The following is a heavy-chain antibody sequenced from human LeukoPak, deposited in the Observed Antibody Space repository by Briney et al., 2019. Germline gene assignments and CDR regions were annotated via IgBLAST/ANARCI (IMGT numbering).Heavy chain of an antibody. V-gene: IGHV4-59*01. Sequence: SETLSLTCTVSGGSISSYYWSWIRQPPGKGLEWIGYIYYSGSTNYNPSLKSRVTISVDTSKNQFSLKLSSVTAADTAVYYCARGITMLGYWGQGTLVTVSS. CDR3: ARGITMLGY. J-gene: IGHJ4*02. D-gene: IGHD3-10*02. CDR2: IYYSGST. CDR1: GGSISSYY.